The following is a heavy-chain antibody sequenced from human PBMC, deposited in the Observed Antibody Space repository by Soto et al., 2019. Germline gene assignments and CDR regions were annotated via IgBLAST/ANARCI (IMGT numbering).Heavy chain of an antibody. J-gene: IGHJ6*02. CDR3: ARNDDTKAMDV. CDR1: GFTFSNYG. V-gene: IGHV3-33*01. Sequence: QVQLVESGGGVVQPGRSLRLSCAASGFTFSNYGMHWVRQAPGKGLEWVSVIWYDGSNKYYADSVKGRFTISRDNSKNTLYLQMKSLRAEDTAVYYCARNDDTKAMDVWGQGTTVTVSS. CDR2: IWYDGSNK. D-gene: IGHD1-1*01.